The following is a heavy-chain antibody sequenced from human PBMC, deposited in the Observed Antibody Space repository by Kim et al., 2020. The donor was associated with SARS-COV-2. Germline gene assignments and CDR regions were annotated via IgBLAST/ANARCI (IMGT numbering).Heavy chain of an antibody. CDR3: ARGGQGGMGV. D-gene: IGHD3-10*01. J-gene: IGHJ6*02. V-gene: IGHV3-74*01. CDR2: ISPNGRDT. CDR1: EFIISRDW. Sequence: GGSLRLSCAASEFIISRDWMHWVRQAPGKGLVWVSHISPNGRDTNYADSVKGRFTISRDDAKNTLYLQMNSLRVDDTAVYYCARGGQGGMGVWGQGTTVTVS.